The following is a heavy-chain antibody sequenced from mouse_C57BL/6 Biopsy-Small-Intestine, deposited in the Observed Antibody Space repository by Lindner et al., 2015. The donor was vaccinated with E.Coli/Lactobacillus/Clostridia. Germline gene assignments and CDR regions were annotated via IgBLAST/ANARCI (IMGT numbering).Heavy chain of an antibody. CDR3: VRGRCSECYSFDY. Sequence: SVKVSCKASGYTFTSYAIHWVRQAPGQRLEWMGWINAGNGNTRYSQKFQGRVTITRDTSATTAYMELGSLRSDDMAVYYCVRGRCSECYSFDYWGQGTLVTVSS. J-gene: IGHJ4*01. V-gene: IGHV1-84*02. CDR1: GYTFTSYA. CDR2: INAGNGNT. D-gene: IGHD1-1*01.